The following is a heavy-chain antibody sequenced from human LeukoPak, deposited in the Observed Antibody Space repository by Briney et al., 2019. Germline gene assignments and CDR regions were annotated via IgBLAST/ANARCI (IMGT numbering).Heavy chain of an antibody. V-gene: IGHV3-7*01. J-gene: IGHJ6*03. D-gene: IGHD4-11*01. CDR1: GFTFSNYW. Sequence: GGSLRLSCAASGFTFSNYWMNWVRQAPGKGLEWVANIKQDGSDKYYVDSVRGRFTISRDNAKNSLYLQMNSLRAEDTAVYYCAREKGNYDGYYNYYMDVWGKGTTVTVSS. CDR3: AREKGNYDGYYNYYMDV. CDR2: IKQDGSDK.